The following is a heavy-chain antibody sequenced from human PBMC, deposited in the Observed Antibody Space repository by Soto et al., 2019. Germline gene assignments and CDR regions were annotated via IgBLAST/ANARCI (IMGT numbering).Heavy chain of an antibody. V-gene: IGHV4-31*03. J-gene: IGHJ3*02. CDR2: TYYSGST. CDR3: AGDLLDYGEYLRFAFAI. D-gene: IGHD4-17*01. CDR1: GGSISSGGYY. Sequence: QVQLQESGPGLVKPSQTLSLTCTVSGGSISSGGYYWSWIRQHPGKGLDWSGYTYYSGSTYYNPSLKSRVTISVDTYKNRVCLKLSSVTAADTAVYYCAGDLLDYGEYLRFAFAIWGQGTMVTVSS.